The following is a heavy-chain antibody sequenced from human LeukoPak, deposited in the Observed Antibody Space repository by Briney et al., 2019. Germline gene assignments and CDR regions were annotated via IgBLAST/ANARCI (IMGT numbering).Heavy chain of an antibody. CDR2: IYYSGST. CDR1: GGSISSSSYY. J-gene: IGHJ4*02. V-gene: IGHV4-39*01. D-gene: IGHD2-15*01. CDR3: ARQVQCSGGSCYYFDY. Sequence: SETLSLTCTVSGGSISSSSYYWGWILQPPGKGLEWIGSIYYSGSTYYNPSLKSRVTISVDTSKNQFSLKLSSVTAADTAVYYCARQVQCSGGSCYYFDYWGQGTLVTVSS.